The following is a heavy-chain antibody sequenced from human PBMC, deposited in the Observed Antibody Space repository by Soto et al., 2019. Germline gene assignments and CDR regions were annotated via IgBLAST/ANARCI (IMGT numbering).Heavy chain of an antibody. CDR1: GYSFTDYH. Sequence: ASVKVSCKASGYSFTDYHIHWVRQAPGQGLELLGRINPKSGGASTAQKFQGWVTMTTDTSISTASMELTRLTSDDTAIYYCARGDSTDCSSGVCSFFYNHDMDVWGQGTTVTVSS. V-gene: IGHV1-2*04. CDR3: ARGDSTDCSSGVCSFFYNHDMDV. CDR2: INPKSGGA. D-gene: IGHD2-8*01. J-gene: IGHJ6*02.